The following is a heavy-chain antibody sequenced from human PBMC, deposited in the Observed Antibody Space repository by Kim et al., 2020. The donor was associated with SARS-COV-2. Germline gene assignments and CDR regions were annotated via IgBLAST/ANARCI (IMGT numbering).Heavy chain of an antibody. CDR3: ARVRGYCSGGSCYSLAVYDAFDI. V-gene: IGHV1-3*01. D-gene: IGHD2-15*01. CDR1: GYTFTSYA. J-gene: IGHJ3*02. CDR2: INAGNGNT. Sequence: ASVKVSCKASGYTFTSYAMHWVRQAPGQRLEWMGWINAGNGNTKYSQKFQGRVTITRDTSASTAYMELSSLRSEDTAVYYCARVRGYCSGGSCYSLAVYDAFDIWGQGTMVTVSS.